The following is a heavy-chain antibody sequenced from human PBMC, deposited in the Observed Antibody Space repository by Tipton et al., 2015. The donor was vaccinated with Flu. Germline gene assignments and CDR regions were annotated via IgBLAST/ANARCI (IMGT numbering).Heavy chain of an antibody. CDR2: IFYSGTIT. CDR1: GVSIASSNCY. CDR3: ARQRRVPNFDS. D-gene: IGHD2-2*01. Sequence: TLSLTCTVSGVSIASSNCYWGWIRQSPGKGLEWVASIFYSGTITNYNPSLMGRVTISVDTSNNQFSLKLTSVTAADTAVYYCARQRRVPNFDSWGQGNMLTVSS. V-gene: IGHV4-39*01. J-gene: IGHJ4*02.